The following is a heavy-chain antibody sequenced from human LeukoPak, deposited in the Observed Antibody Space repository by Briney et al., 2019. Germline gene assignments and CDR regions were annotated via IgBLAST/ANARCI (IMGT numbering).Heavy chain of an antibody. CDR1: GGSISSYY. Sequence: SETLSLTCTVSGGSISSYYWSWIRQPPGKGLEWIGYIYYSGSTNYNPSLKSRVTISVDTSKNQFSLKLSSVTAADTAVYYCARGRIAAAGTYGFDYWGQGTLVTVSS. CDR2: IYYSGST. J-gene: IGHJ4*02. CDR3: ARGRIAAAGTYGFDY. V-gene: IGHV4-59*01. D-gene: IGHD6-13*01.